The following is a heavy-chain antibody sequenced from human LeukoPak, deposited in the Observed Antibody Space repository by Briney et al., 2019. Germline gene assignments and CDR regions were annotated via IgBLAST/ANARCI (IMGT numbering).Heavy chain of an antibody. V-gene: IGHV3-23*01. J-gene: IGHJ4*02. Sequence: GGSLRLSCAASGFTFSSYAMSWVRQAPGKGREWVSAISGSGGSTFYADSVKGRFTISRDNSKNTLYLQMNSLRAEDTAVYYCAKEMTGYSSGWGRYYFDYWGQGTLVTVSS. CDR1: GFTFSSYA. D-gene: IGHD6-19*01. CDR3: AKEMTGYSSGWGRYYFDY. CDR2: ISGSGGST.